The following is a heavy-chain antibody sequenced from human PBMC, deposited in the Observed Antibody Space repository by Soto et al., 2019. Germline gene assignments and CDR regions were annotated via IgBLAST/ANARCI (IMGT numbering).Heavy chain of an antibody. D-gene: IGHD1-7*01. J-gene: IGHJ5*02. CDR2: IIPIFGTA. CDR3: ARDITGTTGPWFDP. Sequence: SVKVSCKASGGTFSSYAISCVRQAPGQGLEWMGGIIPIFGTANYAQKFQGRVTITADKSTSTAYMELSSLRSEDTAVYYCARDITGTTGPWFDPWGQGTLVTAPQ. V-gene: IGHV1-69*06. CDR1: GGTFSSYA.